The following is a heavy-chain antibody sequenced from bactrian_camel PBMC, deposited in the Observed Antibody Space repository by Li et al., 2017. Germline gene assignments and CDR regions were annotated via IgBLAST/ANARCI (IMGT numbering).Heavy chain of an antibody. D-gene: IGHD7*01. Sequence: VQLVESGGGSVQTGGSLTLSCAVSVYSDASKDCMGWFRQAPGKEREGVARIATGSGNTYYADSVLGRFIISQDNAKPTVYLQMNNLKPEDTAMYYCAANPVRAWW. CDR1: VYSDASKDC. CDR2: IATGSGNT. V-gene: IGHV3S40*01.